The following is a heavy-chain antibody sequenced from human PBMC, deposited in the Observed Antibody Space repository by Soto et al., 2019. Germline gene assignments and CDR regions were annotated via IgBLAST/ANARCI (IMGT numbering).Heavy chain of an antibody. V-gene: IGHV1-18*01. CDR2: ISAHNGNT. CDR3: ARGRYGDY. Sequence: QVHLVQSGAEVKKPGASVKVSCQGSGYAFTTYGITWVRQAPGQGLEWMGWISAHNGNTNYAQKLQGRATVTRDTSTRTAYMELRSLGYDDTAVYYCARGRYGDYWGQGALVTVSS. D-gene: IGHD1-1*01. CDR1: GYAFTTYG. J-gene: IGHJ4*02.